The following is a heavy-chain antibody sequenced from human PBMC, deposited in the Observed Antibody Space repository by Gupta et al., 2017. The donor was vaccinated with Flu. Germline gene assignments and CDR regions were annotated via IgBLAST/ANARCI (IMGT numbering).Heavy chain of an antibody. CDR2: IVVGSAKT. V-gene: IGHV1-58*01. D-gene: IGHD3-22*01. J-gene: IGHJ3*02. Sequence: RLEWIGGIVVGSAKTNFAQKFQEKVTLTRDMSTSTVYMELSSLRSEDTAMYCCAASSYYDSSGYDKENDAFDIWGQGTMVTVSS. CDR3: AASSYYDSSGYDKENDAFDI.